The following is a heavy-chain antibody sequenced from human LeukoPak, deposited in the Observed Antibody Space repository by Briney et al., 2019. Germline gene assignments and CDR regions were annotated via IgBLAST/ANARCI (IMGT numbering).Heavy chain of an antibody. J-gene: IGHJ6*02. V-gene: IGHV4-59*01. Sequence: SETLSLTCTASGGSISSYYWSWIRQPPGKGLEWIGYIYYSGSTNYNPSLKSRVTISVDTSKNQFSLKLSSVTAADTAVYYCARVAATISYYYYGMDVWGQGTTVTASS. D-gene: IGHD5-12*01. CDR2: IYYSGST. CDR3: ARVAATISYYYYGMDV. CDR1: GGSISSYY.